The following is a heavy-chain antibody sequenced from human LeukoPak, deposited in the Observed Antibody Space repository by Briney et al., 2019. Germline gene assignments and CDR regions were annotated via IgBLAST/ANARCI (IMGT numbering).Heavy chain of an antibody. CDR2: LIPNTGGT. CDR3: AREPYYYDRSGYYQGGTYFDY. V-gene: IGHV1-2*02. J-gene: IGHJ4*02. Sequence: ASVKVSCKASGYTFTSYGISWVRQAPGQGLEWMGWLIPNTGGTNYALKFQGRVTMTRDTSISTAYMELTGLRSDDTAVYFCAREPYYYDRSGYYQGGTYFDYWGQGTLVTVSS. D-gene: IGHD3-22*01. CDR1: GYTFTSYG.